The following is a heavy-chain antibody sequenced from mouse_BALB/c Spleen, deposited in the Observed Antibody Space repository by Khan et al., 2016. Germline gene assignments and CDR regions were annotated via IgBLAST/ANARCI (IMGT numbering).Heavy chain of an antibody. J-gene: IGHJ3*01. CDR2: IHTSTGEP. CDR1: GYTFTNYG. V-gene: IGHV9-3*02. D-gene: IGHD3-1*01. CDR3: ARTALATFAY. Sequence: QIQLVQSGPELKKPGETVKISCKASGYTFTNYGMNWVKQAPGKGLKWMGWIHTSTGEPTYAEEFKGRVAFSLETSASTAYLQINNLKSEDTATYFCARTALATFAYWGQGTLVTVSA.